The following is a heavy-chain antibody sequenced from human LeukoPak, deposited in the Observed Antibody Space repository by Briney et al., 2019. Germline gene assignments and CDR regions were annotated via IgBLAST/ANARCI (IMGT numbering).Heavy chain of an antibody. CDR2: ISSSGSTI. J-gene: IGHJ4*02. CDR1: GFTFSSYE. CDR3: ARGDSGSYYFDY. V-gene: IGHV3-48*03. D-gene: IGHD1-26*01. Sequence: GGSLRLSCAASGFTFSSYEVNWVRQAPGKGLEWVSYISSSGSTIYYADSVKGRFTISRDNAKNSLYLQMNSLRAEDTAVCYCARGDSGSYYFDYWGQGTLVTVSS.